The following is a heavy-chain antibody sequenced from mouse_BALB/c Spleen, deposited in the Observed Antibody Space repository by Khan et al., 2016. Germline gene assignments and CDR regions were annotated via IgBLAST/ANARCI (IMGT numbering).Heavy chain of an antibody. Sequence: EVKLLESGGGLVQPGGSLKVSCAASGFDFSRYWMSWVRQAPGKGLEWIGEINPDSGTINYTPSLKVKFIISRDNAKNMLYLQMSKVRSEDTALYYCARAGYYGYLVNWGQGTLVTVSA. CDR2: INPDSGTI. CDR1: GFDFSRYW. D-gene: IGHD1-1*01. V-gene: IGHV4-1*02. CDR3: ARAGYYGYLVN. J-gene: IGHJ3*01.